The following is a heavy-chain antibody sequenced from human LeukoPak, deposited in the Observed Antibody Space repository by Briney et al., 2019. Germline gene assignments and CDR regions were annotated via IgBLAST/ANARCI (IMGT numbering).Heavy chain of an antibody. CDR3: ARGVYYDILTGYYPTYFDY. CDR2: IYYSGST. CDR1: GGSISSSSYY. J-gene: IGHJ4*02. D-gene: IGHD3-9*01. V-gene: IGHV4-39*01. Sequence: SETLSLTCTVSGGSISSSSYYWGWIRQPPGKGLEWIGSIYYSGSTYYNPSLKSRVTISVDTSKNQFSLKLSSVTAADTAVYYCARGVYYDILTGYYPTYFDYWGQGTLVTVSS.